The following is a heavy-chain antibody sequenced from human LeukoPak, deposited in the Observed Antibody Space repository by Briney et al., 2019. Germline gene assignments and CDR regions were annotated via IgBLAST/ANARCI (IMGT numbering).Heavy chain of an antibody. CDR1: GFTFSSYA. D-gene: IGHD3-10*01. CDR2: ISGSGGST. J-gene: IGHJ4*02. Sequence: GWSLRLSCAASGFTFSSYAMSWVRQAPGKGLEWVSAISGSGGSTYYADSVKGRFTISRDNSKNTLYLQMNSLRAEDTAVYYCAKRASGSGTSLYYFDYWGQGTLVTVSS. CDR3: AKRASGSGTSLYYFDY. V-gene: IGHV3-23*01.